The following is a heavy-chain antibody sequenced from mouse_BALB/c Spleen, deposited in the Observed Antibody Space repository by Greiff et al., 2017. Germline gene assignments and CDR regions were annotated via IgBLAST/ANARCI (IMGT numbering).Heavy chain of an antibody. V-gene: IGHV3-2*02. J-gene: IGHJ2*01. CDR2: RSYSGST. D-gene: IGHD1-1*01. CDR1: GYSITSDYA. CDR3: ARDHYGSSYFDW. Sequence: EVQRVESGPGLVKPSQSLSLTCTVTGYSITSDYAWNWIRQFPGNKLEWLGYRSYSGSTSYNPSLKSRISITRDTAKNQFFLQLNSVTTEDTATCCGARDHYGSSYFDWWGEGTTLTVSS.